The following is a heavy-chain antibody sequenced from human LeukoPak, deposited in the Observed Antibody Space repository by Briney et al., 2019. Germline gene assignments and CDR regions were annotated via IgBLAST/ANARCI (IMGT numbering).Heavy chain of an antibody. V-gene: IGHV4-34*01. CDR3: ARSALVRALFDY. Sequence: SETLSLTCAVYGGSFSGYYWSWIRQPPGKGLEWIGEINHSGSTNYNPSLKSRVTISVDTSKNQFSLKLSSVTAADTAVYYCARSALVRALFDYWGQGTLVTVSS. CDR1: GGSFSGYY. CDR2: INHSGST. D-gene: IGHD2-2*01. J-gene: IGHJ4*02.